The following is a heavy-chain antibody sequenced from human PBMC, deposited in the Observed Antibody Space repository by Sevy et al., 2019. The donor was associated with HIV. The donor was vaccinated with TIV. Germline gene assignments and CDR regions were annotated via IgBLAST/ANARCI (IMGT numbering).Heavy chain of an antibody. Sequence: GGSLRLSCAASGFIFSSFEMNWVRQAPGKGLEWVSSISTSGSNRYYADSVKGRVTISRDNAKKSLYLQMNSLRAEDTAIYFCAKRGGQYDLGFDVWGQGTTVTVSS. V-gene: IGHV3-48*03. CDR1: GFIFSSFE. J-gene: IGHJ6*02. D-gene: IGHD1-1*01. CDR2: ISTSGSNR. CDR3: AKRGGQYDLGFDV.